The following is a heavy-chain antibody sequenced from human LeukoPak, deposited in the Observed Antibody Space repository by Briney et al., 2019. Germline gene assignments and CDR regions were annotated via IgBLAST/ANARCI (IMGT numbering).Heavy chain of an antibody. CDR2: IYYSGST. J-gene: IGHJ4*02. D-gene: IGHD4-17*01. Sequence: PSETLSLTCTVSGGSISGYYWSWIRQPRGQELGSIGYIYYSGSTTYNPSLKSRVTISVDTSKNQFSLQLSSVTAADTAVYYCTRGTVTTYYFDYWGQGTLVTVSS. V-gene: IGHV4-59*01. CDR1: GGSISGYY. CDR3: TRGTVTTYYFDY.